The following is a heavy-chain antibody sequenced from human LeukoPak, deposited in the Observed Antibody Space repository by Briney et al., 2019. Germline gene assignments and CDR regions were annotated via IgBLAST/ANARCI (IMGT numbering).Heavy chain of an antibody. CDR1: GYTFTSYG. Sequence: ASVKVSCKASGYTFTSYGISWVRQAPGQGLERMGWISAYNGNTNYAQKLQGRVTMTTDTSTSTAYMELRSLRSDDTAVYYCARVGIYYDSSGYYYFDYWGQGTLVTVSS. J-gene: IGHJ4*02. D-gene: IGHD3-22*01. CDR3: ARVGIYYDSSGYYYFDY. CDR2: ISAYNGNT. V-gene: IGHV1-18*01.